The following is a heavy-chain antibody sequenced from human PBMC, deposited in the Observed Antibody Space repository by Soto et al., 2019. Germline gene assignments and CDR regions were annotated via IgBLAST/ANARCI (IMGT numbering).Heavy chain of an antibody. CDR1: GGSFNDYA. V-gene: IGHV1-69*06. D-gene: IGHD3-3*01. J-gene: IGHJ4*02. CDR3: ARLPLRITVFGKVLGYSDS. CDR2: IIPLFGTS. Sequence: QVQLVQSGAEVKTPGSSVTVSCTPSGGSFNDYAFSWVRQAPGQGLEWLGGIIPLFGTSDYSQSFRDRATITAVNSTSTVFLELRSLTSPDTAVYYCARLPLRITVFGKVLGYSDSWGQGSLITVSS.